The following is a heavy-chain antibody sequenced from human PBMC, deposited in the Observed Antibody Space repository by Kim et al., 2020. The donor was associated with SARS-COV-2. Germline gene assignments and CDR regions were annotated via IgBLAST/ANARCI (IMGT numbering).Heavy chain of an antibody. D-gene: IGHD2-15*01. Sequence: ASVKVSCKATGYTFTTYDINWVRQAIGQGLEWMGRLNPKSGYTGYAQKFQGRVTMTRNTSTSTVSMELSSLRSEDTAVYYCVRGAYCSGTTCSLNWFDPWGQGTPVTVSS. CDR3: VRGAYCSGTTCSLNWFDP. CDR1: GYTFTTYD. CDR2: LNPKSGYT. V-gene: IGHV1-8*01. J-gene: IGHJ5*02.